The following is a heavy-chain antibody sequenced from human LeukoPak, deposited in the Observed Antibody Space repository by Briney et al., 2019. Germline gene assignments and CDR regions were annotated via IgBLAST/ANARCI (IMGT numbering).Heavy chain of an antibody. V-gene: IGHV3-21*01. CDR1: GFTFSTFG. D-gene: IGHD6-19*01. J-gene: IGHJ2*01. CDR3: ARLMFIAVGNWYFDL. CDR2: ISSGSYI. Sequence: PGGSLRLSCAASGFTFSTFGMIWVRQAPGKGLEWISSISSGSYIYYADAVKARFTMSRDNRRNSLCLQMNSLSADDTALYYCARLMFIAVGNWYFDLWGRGTLVTVSS.